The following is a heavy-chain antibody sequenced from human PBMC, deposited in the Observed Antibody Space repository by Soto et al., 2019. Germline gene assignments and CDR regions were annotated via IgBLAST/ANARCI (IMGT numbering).Heavy chain of an antibody. Sequence: GGSLRLSCAASGFTFSSHAMSWVRQAPGKGLEWVSTISVSGGTTYNTDSVKGRFTISRDNSKNTLYLQMNSLRADDTAIYYCAKTYGSGSDPFDYWGQGTLVTVSS. J-gene: IGHJ4*02. CDR3: AKTYGSGSDPFDY. CDR1: GFTFSSHA. V-gene: IGHV3-23*01. D-gene: IGHD3-10*01. CDR2: ISVSGGTT.